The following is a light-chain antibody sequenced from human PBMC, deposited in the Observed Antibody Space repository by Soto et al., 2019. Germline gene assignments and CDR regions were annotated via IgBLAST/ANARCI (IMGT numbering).Light chain of an antibody. CDR1: QSVSSY. CDR2: GAS. V-gene: IGKV3-15*01. J-gene: IGKJ3*01. Sequence: EIVMTQSPATLSVSPGERATLSCRASQSVSSYLAWYQQKPGQAPRLLIYGASTRATGVPARFSGSGSGTEFTLTISSLQSEDFAVYSCQQYNNWPRFGPGTKVDIK. CDR3: QQYNNWPR.